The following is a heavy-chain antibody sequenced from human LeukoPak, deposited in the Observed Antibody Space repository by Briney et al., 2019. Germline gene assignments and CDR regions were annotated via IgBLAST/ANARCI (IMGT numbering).Heavy chain of an antibody. CDR3: ARDGRDGYIDY. CDR1: GFTFSIYA. D-gene: IGHD5-24*01. Sequence: PGGSLRLSCEASGFTFSIYAVSWVRQAPRKGLEWVSSIGESGGRTYYADSVKGRFTISRDNSKNTLYLQMNNVRAEDTAVYYCARDGRDGYIDYWGQGTLVTVSS. J-gene: IGHJ4*02. CDR2: IGESGGRT. V-gene: IGHV3-23*01.